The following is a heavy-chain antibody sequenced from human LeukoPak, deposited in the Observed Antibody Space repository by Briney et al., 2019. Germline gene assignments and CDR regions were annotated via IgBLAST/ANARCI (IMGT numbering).Heavy chain of an antibody. Sequence: ASVKVSCKASGYTFTSYGISWVRQAPGQGLEWMGWINPNSGGTNYAQKFQGRVTMTRDTSISTAYMELSRLRSDDTAVYYCARDPERGYSYGNWGQGTLVTVSS. J-gene: IGHJ4*02. CDR2: INPNSGGT. CDR1: GYTFTSYG. V-gene: IGHV1-2*02. D-gene: IGHD5-18*01. CDR3: ARDPERGYSYGN.